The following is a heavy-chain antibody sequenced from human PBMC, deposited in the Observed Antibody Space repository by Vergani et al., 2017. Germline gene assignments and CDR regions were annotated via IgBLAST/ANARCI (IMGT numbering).Heavy chain of an antibody. D-gene: IGHD6-13*01. CDR2: IKQDGSEK. J-gene: IGHJ4*02. CDR1: GFMFSNYW. Sequence: EVQLVESGGGLVQPGGSLRLSCAASGFMFSNYWMNWVRQAPGKGLEWVANIKQDGSEKYYVDSVRGRFTISRDNAKNSLYLQMNSLRAEDTAVYYCARDPLTYSSSWFDYWGQGTLVTVSS. V-gene: IGHV3-7*01. CDR3: ARDPLTYSSSWFDY.